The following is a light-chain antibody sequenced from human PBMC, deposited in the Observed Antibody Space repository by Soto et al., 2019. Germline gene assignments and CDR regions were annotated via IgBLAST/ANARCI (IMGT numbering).Light chain of an antibody. J-gene: IGKJ2*01. CDR1: QSVSSSY. CDR3: QQYGSSPMYI. V-gene: IGKV3-20*01. CDR2: GAS. Sequence: EIVLTQSPVTLSLSPGERATLSCRASQSVSSSYLAWYQQKPGQAPRRLIYGASTRATGIPDRFSGSGSGTDFTLTISRLEPEDFAVYFCQQYGSSPMYIFGQGTKLEIK.